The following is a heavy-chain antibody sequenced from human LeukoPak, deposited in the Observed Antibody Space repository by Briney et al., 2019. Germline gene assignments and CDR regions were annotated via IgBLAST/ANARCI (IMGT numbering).Heavy chain of an antibody. CDR1: GYTFTSYG. J-gene: IGHJ5*02. D-gene: IGHD6-13*01. CDR2: ISAYNGNT. CDR3: ARVSTPYSSSWYGVIWFDP. Sequence: ASVKVSCKASGYTFTSYGISWVRQAPGQGLEWMGWISAYNGNTNYAQKLQGRVTMTTDTSTSIAYMELRSLRSDDTAVYYCARVSTPYSSSWYGVIWFDPWGQGTLVTVSS. V-gene: IGHV1-18*01.